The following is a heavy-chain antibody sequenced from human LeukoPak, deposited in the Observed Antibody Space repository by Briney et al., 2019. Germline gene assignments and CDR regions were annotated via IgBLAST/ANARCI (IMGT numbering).Heavy chain of an antibody. CDR3: ARLLWFGQFYFDY. CDR2: IYYSGST. CDR1: GDSISSSTYY. Sequence: TSSETLSLTCTVSGDSISSSTYYWGWIRQPPGKGLEWIGSIYYSGSTYYNPSLKSRVTISVDTSKNQFSLKLSSVTAADTAVYYCARLLWFGQFYFDYWGQGTLVTVSS. J-gene: IGHJ4*02. V-gene: IGHV4-39*07. D-gene: IGHD3-10*01.